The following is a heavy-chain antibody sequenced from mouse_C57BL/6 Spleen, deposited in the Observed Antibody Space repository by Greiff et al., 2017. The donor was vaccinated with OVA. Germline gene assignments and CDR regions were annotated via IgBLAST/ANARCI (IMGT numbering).Heavy chain of an antibody. Sequence: ESGPGLVKPSQSLSLTCSVTGYSITSGYYWNWIRQFPGNKLEWMGYISYDGSNNYNPSLKNRISITRDTSKNQFFLKLNSVTTEDTATYYCANYDGYSHWYFDVWGTGTTVTVSS. D-gene: IGHD2-3*01. CDR1: GYSITSGYY. CDR2: ISYDGSN. J-gene: IGHJ1*03. CDR3: ANYDGYSHWYFDV. V-gene: IGHV3-6*01.